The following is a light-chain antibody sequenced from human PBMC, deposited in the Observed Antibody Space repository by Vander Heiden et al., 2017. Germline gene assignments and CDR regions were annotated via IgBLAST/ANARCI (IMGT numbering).Light chain of an antibody. CDR3: NSYTSSSTRV. J-gene: IGLJ2*01. V-gene: IGLV2-14*01. Sequence: QSALTHPASASGSPGQSITISCTGTSSDVGSYNYVSWYQQHPGKAPKLMIYDVSNRPSGVSIRFSGSKSGNTASLTISGLQAEDEAYYYCNSYTSSSTRVFGGGTKLTVL. CDR1: SSDVGSYNY. CDR2: DVS.